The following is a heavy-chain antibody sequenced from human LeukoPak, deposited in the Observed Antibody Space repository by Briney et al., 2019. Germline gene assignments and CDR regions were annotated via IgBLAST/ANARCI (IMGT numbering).Heavy chain of an antibody. CDR3: ARGQDYDDVWGSYRTFDP. J-gene: IGHJ5*02. Sequence: SETLSLTCTVSGGSISSYYWSWIRQPPGKGLEWIGYISYSGSTNFNPSLKSRVTISVDTSKNQFSLKLSSVTAADTAVYYCARGQDYDDVWGSYRTFDPWGQGTLVTVSS. CDR1: GGSISSYY. CDR2: ISYSGST. V-gene: IGHV4-59*12. D-gene: IGHD3-16*02.